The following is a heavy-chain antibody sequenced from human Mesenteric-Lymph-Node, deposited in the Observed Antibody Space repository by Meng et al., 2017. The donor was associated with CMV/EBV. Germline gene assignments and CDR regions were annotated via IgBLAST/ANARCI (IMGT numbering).Heavy chain of an antibody. CDR2: IKSKTDGGTT. V-gene: IGHV3-15*01. D-gene: IGHD2-2*03. CDR1: GFTFSSYA. CDR3: TTDGGLDIVVVPAARGMDV. Sequence: GGSLRLSCAASGFTFSSYAMSWVRQAPGKGLEWVGRIKSKTDGGTTDYAAPVKGRFTISRDDSKNTLYLQMNSLETEDTAVYFCTTDGGLDIVVVPAARGMDVWGQGTTVTVSS. J-gene: IGHJ6*02.